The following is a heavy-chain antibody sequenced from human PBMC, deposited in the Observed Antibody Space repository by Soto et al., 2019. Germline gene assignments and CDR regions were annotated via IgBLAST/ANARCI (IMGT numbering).Heavy chain of an antibody. J-gene: IGHJ4*02. V-gene: IGHV3-48*01. CDR2: ISGTSPTT. CDR1: VFTCITYD. CDR3: ARDIDGEDAIGY. D-gene: IGHD1-26*01. Sequence: HPGWSLRLSCASSVFTCITYDMNLIRHPPGNCLEWISFISGTSPTTTYANSVRRRFTITRDDDRNSLYLQINRQRTYHTSVYYFARDIDGEDAIGYCGQVTLVPVS.